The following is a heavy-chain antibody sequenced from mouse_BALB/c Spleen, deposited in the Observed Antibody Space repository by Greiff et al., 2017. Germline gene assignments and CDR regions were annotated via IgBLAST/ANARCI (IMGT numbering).Heavy chain of an antibody. J-gene: IGHJ1*01. CDR1: GFSLTSYG. CDR3: ARWGTGTGYFDV. D-gene: IGHD4-1*01. V-gene: IGHV2-2*02. CDR2: IWSGGST. Sequence: QVQLQQSGPGLVQPSQSLSITCTVSGFSLTSYGVHWVRQSPGKGLEWLGVIWSGGSTDYNAAFISRLSISKDNSKSQVFFKMNSLQANDTAIYYCARWGTGTGYFDVWGAGTTVTVSS.